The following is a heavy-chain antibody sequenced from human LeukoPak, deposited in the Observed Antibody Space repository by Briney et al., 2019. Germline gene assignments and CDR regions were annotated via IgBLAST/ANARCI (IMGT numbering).Heavy chain of an antibody. V-gene: IGHV1-69*04. CDR1: GGTFSSYA. CDR3: ARDLLLGVVVVPAAPYYYGMDV. J-gene: IGHJ6*02. Sequence: SVKVSCKASGGTFSSYAISWVRQAPGQGLEWMGRIFPILAIANYAQKFQGRVTFTADKSTSTAYMELSSLRSEDTAVYYCARDLLLGVVVVPAAPYYYGMDVWGQGTTVTVSS. D-gene: IGHD2-2*01. CDR2: IFPILAIA.